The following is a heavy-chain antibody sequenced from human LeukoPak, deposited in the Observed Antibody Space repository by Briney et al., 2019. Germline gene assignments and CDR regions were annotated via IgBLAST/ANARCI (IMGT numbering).Heavy chain of an antibody. CDR2: INPSGGST. CDR1: GYTFTSYY. Sequence: ASVKVSCKASGYTFTSYYMHWVRHAPRQGLEWMGIINPSGGSTSYAQKFQGRVTMTRDTSTSTVYMELSSMRSEETAVYYWASSVPGGPYDYWGQGTLVTVSS. CDR3: ASSVPGGPYDY. V-gene: IGHV1-46*01. J-gene: IGHJ4*02. D-gene: IGHD3-10*01.